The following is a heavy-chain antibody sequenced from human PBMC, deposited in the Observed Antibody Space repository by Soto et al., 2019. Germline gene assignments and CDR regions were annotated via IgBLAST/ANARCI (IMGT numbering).Heavy chain of an antibody. CDR2: IYPGDSDT. Sequence: PGESLKISCKASGYSFTTYWIGWVRQMPGKGLEWMGIIYPGDSDTRFSPSFQGQVTISVDKSIHTAYLQWSSLKASDSAMYYCARKEYQFDSYPFGYWGQGTLVTVSS. D-gene: IGHD3-16*02. V-gene: IGHV5-51*01. CDR1: GYSFTTYW. CDR3: ARKEYQFDSYPFGY. J-gene: IGHJ4*02.